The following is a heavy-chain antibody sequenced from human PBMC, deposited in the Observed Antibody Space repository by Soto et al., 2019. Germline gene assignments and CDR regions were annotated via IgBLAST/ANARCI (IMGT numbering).Heavy chain of an antibody. CDR2: INHSGST. CDR1: GGSLSGYY. Sequence: PSETLSLTCAVYGGSLSGYYWSWIRQPPGKGLEWIGEINHSGSTNCNPSLKSRVTISVDTSKNQFSLKLSSVTAADTAVYYCARGTMVRGVIITYWFDPWGQGTLVTVSS. V-gene: IGHV4-34*01. D-gene: IGHD3-10*01. J-gene: IGHJ5*02. CDR3: ARGTMVRGVIITYWFDP.